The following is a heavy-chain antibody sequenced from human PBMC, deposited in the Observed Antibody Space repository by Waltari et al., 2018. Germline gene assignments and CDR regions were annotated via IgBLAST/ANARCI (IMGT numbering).Heavy chain of an antibody. CDR3: VREGQDYYNEGDAFDI. J-gene: IGHJ3*02. V-gene: IGHV3-74*01. Sequence: EVQLVESGGGLVQSGGSLRLSCAASGFSISSYWMHWVRQAPGKGLVWVSHITTDVTSTNYADSVKGRFTISRDSAKNTLYLQMNSLRAEDTALYYCVREGQDYYNEGDAFDIWGHGTMVTVSS. CDR2: ITTDVTST. D-gene: IGHD1-26*01. CDR1: GFSISSYW.